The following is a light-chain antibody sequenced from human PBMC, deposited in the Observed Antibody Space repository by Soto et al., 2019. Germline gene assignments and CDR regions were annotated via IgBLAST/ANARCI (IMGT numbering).Light chain of an antibody. CDR1: QSISSH. CDR3: QKYLSALWT. CDR2: TAS. V-gene: IGKV1-27*01. Sequence: DIRMTQSPSSLSASVGDTVTITCRASQSISSHLNWYQQKPGKAPNLLMYTASNLQSGVPSRFSGSGSGTDFTLTISSLQPEDVATYYCQKYLSALWTFGQGTKVDIK. J-gene: IGKJ1*01.